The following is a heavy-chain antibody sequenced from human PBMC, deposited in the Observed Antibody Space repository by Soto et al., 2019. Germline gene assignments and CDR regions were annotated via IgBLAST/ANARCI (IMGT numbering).Heavy chain of an antibody. Sequence: GGSLRLSCAASGFTFSSYAMNWVRQAPGKGLEWVSVISGSGGSTYYADSVKGRFTISRDNSKNTLYLQMNSLRAEDTAVYYCAKDRSPYCSGGSCALPGMDVWGQGTTVTVSS. D-gene: IGHD2-15*01. CDR2: ISGSGGST. J-gene: IGHJ6*02. V-gene: IGHV3-23*01. CDR3: AKDRSPYCSGGSCALPGMDV. CDR1: GFTFSSYA.